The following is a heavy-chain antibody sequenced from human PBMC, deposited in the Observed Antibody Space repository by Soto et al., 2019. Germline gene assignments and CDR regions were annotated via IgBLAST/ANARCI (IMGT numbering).Heavy chain of an antibody. CDR3: ASGASGNYR. V-gene: IGHV3-66*01. CDR2: IYCGCTT. D-gene: IGHD3-10*01. Sequence: EVQLVEAGGGLGQPGGSLRLSCAASGFTVSSHYMTWVGQAPGKGLEWVSNIYCGCTTSYADAVKGRLTISSDNSKNTLFLQTNSLRDDDTAVYYCASGASGNYRWGQGTLVTVSS. J-gene: IGHJ4*02. CDR1: GFTVSSHY.